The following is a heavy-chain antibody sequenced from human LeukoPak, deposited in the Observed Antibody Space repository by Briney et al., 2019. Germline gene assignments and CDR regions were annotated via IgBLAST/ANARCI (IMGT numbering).Heavy chain of an antibody. D-gene: IGHD3-3*01. V-gene: IGHV3-9*01. J-gene: IGHJ4*02. Sequence: SLRLSCAASGFTFDDYAMHWVRQAPGKGLEWVSGISWNSGSIGYADSVKGRFTISRDNAKNSLYLQMNSLRAEDTALYYCAKADPSYYDFWSGYLFDYWGQGTLVTVSS. CDR2: ISWNSGSI. CDR3: AKADPSYYDFWSGYLFDY. CDR1: GFTFDDYA.